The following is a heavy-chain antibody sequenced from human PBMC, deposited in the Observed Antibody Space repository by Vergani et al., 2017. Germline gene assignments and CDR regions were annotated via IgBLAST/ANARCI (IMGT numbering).Heavy chain of an antibody. J-gene: IGHJ6*03. CDR3: ARLTQGDTVIYYYYYYMDV. D-gene: IGHD4-17*01. V-gene: IGHV4-34*01. Sequence: QVQLQQWGAGLLKPSETLSLTCAVSGGSFSDYYWSWIRQPPGKGLEWIGEINHSGSANYNPSLKSRVTISIDTSKNQFSLNLSSVTAADTAVYYCARLTQGDTVIYYYYYYMDVWDKGTTVTVSS. CDR1: GGSFSDYY. CDR2: INHSGSA.